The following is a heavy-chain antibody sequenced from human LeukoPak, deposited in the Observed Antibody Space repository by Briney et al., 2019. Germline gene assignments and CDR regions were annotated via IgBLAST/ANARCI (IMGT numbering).Heavy chain of an antibody. CDR3: ARDLVVVVAATRKKIYYYYGMDV. CDR2: IGSGSTII. D-gene: IGHD2-15*01. J-gene: IGHJ6*02. CDR1: GFTFSTYS. Sequence: PGGSLRLSCAASGFTFSTYSMNWVRQAPGKGLEWIAYIGSGSTIIHYTDSVKGRFTISRDNAENSLYLQMNSLRAEDTAVYYCARDLVVVVAATRKKIYYYYGMDVWGQGTTVTVSS. V-gene: IGHV3-48*01.